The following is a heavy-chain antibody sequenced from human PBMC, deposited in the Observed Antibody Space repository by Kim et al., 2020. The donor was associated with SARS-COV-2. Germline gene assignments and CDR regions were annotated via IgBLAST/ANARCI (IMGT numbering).Heavy chain of an antibody. CDR2: IWYDGSNK. CDR1: GFTFSSYG. CDR3: ARDSGPPTPDIVVVVAATRGAFDI. J-gene: IGHJ3*02. Sequence: GGSLRLSCAASGFTFSSYGMHWVRQAPGKGLEWVAVIWYDGSNKYYADSVKGRFTISRDNSKNTLYLQMNSLRAEDTAVYYCARDSGPPTPDIVVVVAATRGAFDIWGQGTMVTVSS. D-gene: IGHD2-15*01. V-gene: IGHV3-33*01.